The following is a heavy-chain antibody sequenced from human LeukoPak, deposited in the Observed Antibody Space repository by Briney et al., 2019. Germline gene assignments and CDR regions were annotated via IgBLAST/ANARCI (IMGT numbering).Heavy chain of an antibody. CDR1: GGSVSSYY. Sequence: SETLSLTCTVSGGSVSSYYWSWIRQLPGKGLEWIGCISYTGGTNYTPSLESRVTISLDTSKNQFSLKLNSVTAADTALYYCAGSGGFTSPQNYWGQGTLVTV. CDR2: ISYTGGT. D-gene: IGHD3-16*01. V-gene: IGHV4-59*02. J-gene: IGHJ4*02. CDR3: AGSGGFTSPQNY.